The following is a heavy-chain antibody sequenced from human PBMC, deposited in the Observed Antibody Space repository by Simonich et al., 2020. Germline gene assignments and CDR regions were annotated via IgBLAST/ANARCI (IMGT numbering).Heavy chain of an antibody. V-gene: IGHV3-30*07. Sequence: QVQLVESGGGVVQPGRSLRLSCAASGFTFSSYAMHWVRQAPGKGLEGGAVISYDGSNKYYAYSVKGRFTISRDNSKNTLYLQMNSLRAEDTAVYYCARDGERYCGGDCYSYFDYWGQGTLVTVSS. CDR3: ARDGERYCGGDCYSYFDY. J-gene: IGHJ4*02. CDR1: GFTFSSYA. CDR2: ISYDGSNK. D-gene: IGHD2-21*02.